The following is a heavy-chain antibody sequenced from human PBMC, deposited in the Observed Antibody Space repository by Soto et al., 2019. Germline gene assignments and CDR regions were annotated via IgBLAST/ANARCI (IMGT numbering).Heavy chain of an antibody. CDR3: ARDQCYFDSSGYYDF. Sequence: QIQLVQSGAEVKKPGASVRVSCETSGYTFVSYGISWVRQAPGQGLEWMGWISPYNGNTNYAEKFKDRVTLTTDTSTDTAFLDLRSLTSDDTAIYFCARDQCYFDSSGYYDFWGQGTLVTVSS. J-gene: IGHJ4*02. D-gene: IGHD3-22*01. CDR2: ISPYNGNT. CDR1: GYTFVSYG. V-gene: IGHV1-18*04.